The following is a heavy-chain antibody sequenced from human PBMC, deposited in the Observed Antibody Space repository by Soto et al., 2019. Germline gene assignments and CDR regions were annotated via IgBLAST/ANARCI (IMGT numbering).Heavy chain of an antibody. J-gene: IGHJ3*02. CDR2: IIPMLNIT. Sequence: QVQLVQSGAEVKKPGFSVKVSCKASGGTFSTYTIIWVRQAPGQGLEWMGRIIPMLNITNTAQSFQDRVTIIADKSTSTAYLELSTLRSDDTAMYFCTLGSWSAETFDIWGRGTMVTVSS. D-gene: IGHD6-13*01. CDR3: TLGSWSAETFDI. V-gene: IGHV1-69*02. CDR1: GGTFSTYT.